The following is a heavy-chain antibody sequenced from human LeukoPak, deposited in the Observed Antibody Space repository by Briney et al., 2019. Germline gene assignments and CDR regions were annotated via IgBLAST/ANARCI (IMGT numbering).Heavy chain of an antibody. CDR3: ARGGYYYDCSGYVGAAFDI. CDR2: ISSSSSYI. Sequence: PGGSLRLSCAASGFTFSSYSMNWVRQAPGKGLEWVSSISSSSSYIYYADSVKGRFTISSDNAQKSLYLQMNSLRAEDTAVYYCARGGYYYDCSGYVGAAFDIWGQGTMVTVSS. D-gene: IGHD3-22*01. J-gene: IGHJ3*02. V-gene: IGHV3-21*01. CDR1: GFTFSSYS.